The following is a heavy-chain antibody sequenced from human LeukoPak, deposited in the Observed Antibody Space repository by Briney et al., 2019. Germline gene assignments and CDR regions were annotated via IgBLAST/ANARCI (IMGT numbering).Heavy chain of an antibody. V-gene: IGHV4-61*01. CDR2: IYYSGST. J-gene: IGHJ4*02. Sequence: SETLSLTCTVSGGSVSSGSYYWSWIRQPPGKGLEWIGYIYYSGSTNYNPSLKSRVTISVDTSKNQFSLKLSSVTAADTAVYYCARSKSPLYDSSGYYTLGYWGQGTLVTVSS. CDR3: ARSKSPLYDSSGYYTLGY. D-gene: IGHD3-22*01. CDR1: GGSVSSGSYY.